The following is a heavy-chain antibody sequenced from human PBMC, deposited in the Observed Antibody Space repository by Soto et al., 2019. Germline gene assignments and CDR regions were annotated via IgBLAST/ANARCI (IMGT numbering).Heavy chain of an antibody. CDR1: GFTFITSF. V-gene: IGHV3-7*03. D-gene: IGHD6-19*01. Sequence: AGGSLRLSCVASGFTFITSFMGWVRQAPGKGLEWVASINQDGGGTYYVDSVEGRFTISRDNAKDSLYLQMNSLRGEDTAVYYCARYCRGSGRYFFDYWGQGTLVTVSS. CDR3: ARYCRGSGRYFFDY. CDR2: INQDGGGT. J-gene: IGHJ4*02.